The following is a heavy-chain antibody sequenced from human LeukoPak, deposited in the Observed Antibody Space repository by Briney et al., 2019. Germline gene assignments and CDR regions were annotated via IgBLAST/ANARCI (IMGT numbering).Heavy chain of an antibody. CDR2: INHSGST. CDR3: ARPRWGYYYDSSGYYDY. Sequence: SSETLSLTCAVYGGSFSGYYGRWIRQPPGKGLEWIGEINHSGSTNYNPSLKSRVPISVDTSKTQFPLKLSSVTAADTAVYYCARPRWGYYYDSSGYYDYWGQGTLVTVSS. J-gene: IGHJ4*02. CDR1: GGSFSGYY. D-gene: IGHD3-22*01. V-gene: IGHV4-34*01.